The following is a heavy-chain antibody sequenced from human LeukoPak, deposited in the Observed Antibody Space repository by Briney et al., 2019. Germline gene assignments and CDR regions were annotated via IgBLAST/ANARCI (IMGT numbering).Heavy chain of an antibody. D-gene: IGHD3-3*01. Sequence: GASVKVSCKASGYTFTSYDINWVRQATGQGLEWMGWMNPNSGNTGYAQKFQGRVTMTRNTSISTAYMELSSLRSEDTAVYYCARAASRFLEWLLDYWGQGTLVTVSS. J-gene: IGHJ4*02. CDR1: GYTFTSYD. CDR2: MNPNSGNT. V-gene: IGHV1-8*01. CDR3: ARAASRFLEWLLDY.